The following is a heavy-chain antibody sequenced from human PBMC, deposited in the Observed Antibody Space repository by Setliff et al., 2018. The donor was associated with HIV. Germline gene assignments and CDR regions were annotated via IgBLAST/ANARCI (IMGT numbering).Heavy chain of an antibody. V-gene: IGHV4-59*11. CDR1: GGSISSHY. J-gene: IGHJ6*03. CDR3: ARDGPLEGSYRYYYYYMDV. CDR2: IYYSGST. D-gene: IGHD3-10*01. Sequence: SETLSLTCTVSGGSISSHYWSWIRQPPGKGLEWIGYIYYSGSTNYNPPLKSRVIISVDTSKNQFSLKLSSVTAADTAVYYCARDGPLEGSYRYYYYYMDVWGKGTTVTVSS.